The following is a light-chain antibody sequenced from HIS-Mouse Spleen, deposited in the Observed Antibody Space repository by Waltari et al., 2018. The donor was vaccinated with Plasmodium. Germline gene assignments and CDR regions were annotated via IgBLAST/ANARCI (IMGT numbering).Light chain of an antibody. V-gene: IGKV1-5*03. J-gene: IGKJ2*01. CDR1: QSISSW. Sequence: DIQMTQSPSTLSASVGDRVTLTCRASQSISSWLAWYQQKPGKAPKLLNYKASSLESGVPSRFSGSRSRKEFTLTISSLKPDDFATYYCQQYNSYYTFGQGTKLEIK. CDR2: KAS. CDR3: QQYNSYYT.